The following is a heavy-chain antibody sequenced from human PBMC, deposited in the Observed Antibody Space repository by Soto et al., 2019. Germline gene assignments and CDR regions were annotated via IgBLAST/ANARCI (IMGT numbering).Heavy chain of an antibody. V-gene: IGHV4-34*01. CDR3: ARPRGNWNYWWFDY. Sequence: SETLSLTCAVYGGSFSCYYWSWIRQPPGKGLEWIGEINHSGSTNYNPSLKSRVTISVETSKNQFSLKLSSVTAADTAVYYCARPRGNWNYWWFDYWGQGTLVTVSS. CDR2: INHSGST. D-gene: IGHD1-7*01. J-gene: IGHJ4*02. CDR1: GGSFSCYY.